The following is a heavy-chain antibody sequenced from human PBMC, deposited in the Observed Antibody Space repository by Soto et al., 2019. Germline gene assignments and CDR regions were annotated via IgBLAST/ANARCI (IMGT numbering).Heavy chain of an antibody. Sequence: QVQLQESGPGLVKPSETLSLTCTVSGGSISSYYWSWIRQPPGKGLEWIGYIYYSGSTNYNPSLKSRVTISVDTSKNQFSLKLSSVTAADTAVYYCAGWHSSGYYYASFDYWGQGTLVTVSS. CDR3: AGWHSSGYYYASFDY. CDR2: IYYSGST. D-gene: IGHD3-22*01. V-gene: IGHV4-59*01. J-gene: IGHJ4*02. CDR1: GGSISSYY.